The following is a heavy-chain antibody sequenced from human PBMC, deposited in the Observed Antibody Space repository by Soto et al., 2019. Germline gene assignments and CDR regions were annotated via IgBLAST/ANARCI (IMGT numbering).Heavy chain of an antibody. V-gene: IGHV1-69*01. J-gene: IGHJ6*02. D-gene: IGHD2-8*02. Sequence: QVQLVQSGAEVKKTGSSVKVSCKASGGTFSIYGFSWVRQAPGQGPEWIGGIIPILTTPNYAQKFQGRVTFVADESTTTVYMELSSLKFEATAVYSCATSVGIAPTGEDGMDVWGQGASVTVSS. CDR1: GGTFSIYG. CDR3: ATSVGIAPTGEDGMDV. CDR2: IIPILTTP.